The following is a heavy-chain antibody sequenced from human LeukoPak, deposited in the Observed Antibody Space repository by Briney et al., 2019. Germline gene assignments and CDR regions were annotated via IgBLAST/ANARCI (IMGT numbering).Heavy chain of an antibody. J-gene: IGHJ4*02. D-gene: IGHD5-24*01. CDR1: GYTFTGYY. V-gene: IGHV1-2*02. CDR3: ASRRMATVQVFDY. Sequence: ASVKVSCKASGYTFTGYYMHWVRQAPGQGLEWMGWINPNSGGTNYAQKFQGRVTMTRDTSISTAYMELSRLRSDDTAVYYCASRRMATVQVFDYWGQGTLVTVSS. CDR2: INPNSGGT.